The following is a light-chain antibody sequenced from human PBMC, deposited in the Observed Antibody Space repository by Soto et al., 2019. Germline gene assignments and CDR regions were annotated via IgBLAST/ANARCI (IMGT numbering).Light chain of an antibody. Sequence: DIQMTQSPSSLSASVGDRVTITCRASLTIGDSLSWFQQKAGKPPTLLIYGASALQSGVPARFSGSGSGTDFTLTLSNMQREDFATYYCLQTYNLPRPFGQGTKVEFK. CDR3: LQTYNLPRP. V-gene: IGKV1-39*01. J-gene: IGKJ1*01. CDR1: LTIGDS. CDR2: GAS.